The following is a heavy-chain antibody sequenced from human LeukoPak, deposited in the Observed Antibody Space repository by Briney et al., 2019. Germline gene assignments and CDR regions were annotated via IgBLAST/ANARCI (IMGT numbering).Heavy chain of an antibody. Sequence: GGSLRLSCAASGFTFSSYGMHWVRQAPGKGLEWVAFIRYDGSNKYYADSVKGRFTISRDNSKNTLYLQMNSLRAEDTAVYYCARVQLWWGDAFDIWGQGTMVTVSS. CDR1: GFTFSSYG. D-gene: IGHD5-18*01. J-gene: IGHJ3*02. CDR3: ARVQLWWGDAFDI. CDR2: IRYDGSNK. V-gene: IGHV3-30*02.